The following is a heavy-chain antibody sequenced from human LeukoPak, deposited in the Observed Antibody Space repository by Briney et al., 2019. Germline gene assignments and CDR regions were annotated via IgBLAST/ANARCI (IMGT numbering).Heavy chain of an antibody. V-gene: IGHV5-51*01. D-gene: IGHD2-2*02. CDR1: GYSFSNYY. Sequence: GESLKISCKGSGYSFSNYYIDWVRQMPGKGLEWMGVMYPGGSDIRYSPSFQGQVTISADKSISTAYLQWSSLKASDTAMYYCARHTYDCSSTSCYSFDPWGQGTLVTVSS. J-gene: IGHJ5*02. CDR3: ARHTYDCSSTSCYSFDP. CDR2: MYPGGSDI.